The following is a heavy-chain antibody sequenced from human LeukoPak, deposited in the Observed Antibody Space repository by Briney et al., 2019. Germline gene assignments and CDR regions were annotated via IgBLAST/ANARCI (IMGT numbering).Heavy chain of an antibody. V-gene: IGHV3-23*01. CDR1: GFTFSNYA. Sequence: GASLRLSCAASGFTFSNYARSWGRQAPGKGLEWVSAVSGRDTSTYYTASVTARSTISRDNSKNTLYLQMNSLSAEDTAIYYCAKWGDYDVLTGYYDSDYWGQGTLVTVSS. CDR2: VSGRDTST. CDR3: AKWGDYDVLTGYYDSDY. D-gene: IGHD3-9*01. J-gene: IGHJ4*02.